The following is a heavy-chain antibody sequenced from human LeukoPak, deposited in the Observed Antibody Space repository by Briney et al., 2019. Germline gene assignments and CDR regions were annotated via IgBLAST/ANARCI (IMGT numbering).Heavy chain of an antibody. J-gene: IGHJ4*02. Sequence: GGSLSLSYAASGFPFSSYNMKWVGQAPGRGLEWVSSISSTGGYIYYADSVKGLFTSSRDNVKNSLYLQMNRLRAEDTAVYYCARSYCSGGSCYEDYWGQGTVVTVSS. CDR3: ARSYCSGGSCYEDY. D-gene: IGHD2-15*01. CDR2: ISSTGGYI. CDR1: GFPFSSYN. V-gene: IGHV3-21*01.